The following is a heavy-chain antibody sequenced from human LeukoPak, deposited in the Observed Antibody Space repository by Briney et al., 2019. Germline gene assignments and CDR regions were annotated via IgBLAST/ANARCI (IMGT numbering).Heavy chain of an antibody. V-gene: IGHV1-2*02. D-gene: IGHD1-26*01. CDR2: INPNSGGT. Sequence: ASVKVSCKASAYTFTDYYIHWVRQAPGQGFEWMGWINPNSGGTNFAQTFQGRVTMTRDTSLSTAYMELSRLRSDDTAVYYCARDTAGIVETTLFDPWGQGTLVTVSS. J-gene: IGHJ5*02. CDR1: AYTFTDYY. CDR3: ARDTAGIVETTLFDP.